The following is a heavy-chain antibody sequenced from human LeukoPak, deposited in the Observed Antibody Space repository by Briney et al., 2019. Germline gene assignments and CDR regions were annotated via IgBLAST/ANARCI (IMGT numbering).Heavy chain of an antibody. J-gene: IGHJ4*02. V-gene: IGHV3-30*02. Sequence: PGGSLRLSCAASGFNFSSYGMHWVRQAPGKGLEWVAFIRYDGSNKYYADSVKGRFTISRDNSKNTLYLQMNSLRAEDTAVYYCAKDTVDTAMVKSPEGLVDYWGQGTLVTVSS. D-gene: IGHD5-18*01. CDR1: GFNFSSYG. CDR3: AKDTVDTAMVKSPEGLVDY. CDR2: IRYDGSNK.